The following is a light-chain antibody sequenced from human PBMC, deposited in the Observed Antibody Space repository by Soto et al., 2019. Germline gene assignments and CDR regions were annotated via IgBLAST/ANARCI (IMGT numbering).Light chain of an antibody. CDR1: QRTSGW. CDR3: QHYNTYSWT. Sequence: DIQMTQSPSTLSASVGDRVTITCRASQRTSGWLAWYQQKPGKAPKLLIYKASSLESGVPSRFSGSGSGTEFTLTIASLQPDDFATYYCQHYNTYSWTFGQGTKVDIK. V-gene: IGKV1-5*03. CDR2: KAS. J-gene: IGKJ1*01.